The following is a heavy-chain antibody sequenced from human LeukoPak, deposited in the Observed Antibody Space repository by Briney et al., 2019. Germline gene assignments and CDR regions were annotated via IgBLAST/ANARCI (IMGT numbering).Heavy chain of an antibody. J-gene: IGHJ6*02. CDR1: GYTFTGYY. V-gene: IGHV1-2*02. CDR3: ARPRDILTGYYYYGMDV. Sequence: GASVKVSCKASGYTFTGYYMHWVRQAPGQGLEWMGWINPNSGGTNYAQKFQGRVTMTRDTSISTAYMELSRLRSDDTAVYYCARPRDILTGYYYYGMDVWGQGTTVTVSS. D-gene: IGHD3-9*01. CDR2: INPNSGGT.